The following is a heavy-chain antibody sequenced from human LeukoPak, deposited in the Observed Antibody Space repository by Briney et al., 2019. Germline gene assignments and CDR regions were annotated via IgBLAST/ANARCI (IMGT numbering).Heavy chain of an antibody. CDR3: ARGRECITMTAEKQTCAFDI. D-gene: IGHD3-22*01. V-gene: IGHV5-51*01. CDR1: GYSFTSYW. CDR2: IYPGDSDT. J-gene: IGHJ3*02. Sequence: GESLKISCKGSGYSFTSYWIGWVRQMPGKGLEWMGIIYPGDSDTRYSPSFQGQVTISADKSISTAYLQWSSLKASDTAMYYCARGRECITMTAEKQTCAFDIWGQGTMVSVSS.